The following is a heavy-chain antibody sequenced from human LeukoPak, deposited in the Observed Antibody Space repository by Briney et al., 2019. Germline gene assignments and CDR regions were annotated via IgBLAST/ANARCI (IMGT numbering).Heavy chain of an antibody. J-gene: IGHJ4*02. Sequence: SETLSLTCTVSGGSISSSSYYWGWIRQPPGKGLEWIGSIYYSGSTYYNPSLKSRVTISVDTSKNQFSLKLSSVTAADTAVYYCARGATLGAYYYDSSGYHFDYWGQGTLVTVSS. V-gene: IGHV4-39*07. CDR3: ARGATLGAYYYDSSGYHFDY. CDR1: GGSISSSSYY. CDR2: IYYSGST. D-gene: IGHD3-22*01.